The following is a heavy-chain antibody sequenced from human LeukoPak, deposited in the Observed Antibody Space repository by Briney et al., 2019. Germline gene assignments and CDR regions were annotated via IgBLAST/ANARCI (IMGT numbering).Heavy chain of an antibody. J-gene: IGHJ5*02. V-gene: IGHV4-38-2*02. CDR3: ARGVVGATSWLDP. CDR2: IYHSGST. CDR1: GYSISSGYY. D-gene: IGHD1-26*01. Sequence: SETLSLTCTVSGYSISSGYYWGWIRQPPGKGLEWIGSIYHSGSTYYNPSLKSRVTISVDTSKNQFSLKLSSVTAADTAVYYCARGVVGATSWLDPWGQGTLVTVSS.